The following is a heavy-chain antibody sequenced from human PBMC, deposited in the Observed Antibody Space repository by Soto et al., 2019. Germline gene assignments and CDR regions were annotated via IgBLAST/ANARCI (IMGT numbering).Heavy chain of an antibody. CDR2: IWYDGSNK. CDR1: GFTFSGYG. CDR3: ARERQVGANPGPFDY. V-gene: IGHV3-33*01. D-gene: IGHD1-26*01. Sequence: QVQLVESGGGVVQPGRSLRLSCAASGFTFSGYGMHWVRQAPGKGLEWVAVIWYDGSNKYYADSVKGRFTISRDNSKNTLYLQMNILRAEDTAVYYCARERQVGANPGPFDYWGQGTLVTVSS. J-gene: IGHJ4*02.